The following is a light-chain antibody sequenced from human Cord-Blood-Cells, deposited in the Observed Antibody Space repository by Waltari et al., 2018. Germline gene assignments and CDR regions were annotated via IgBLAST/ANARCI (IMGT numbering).Light chain of an antibody. CDR1: QSVLYSSNNKNY. J-gene: IGKJ1*01. V-gene: IGKV4-1*01. CDR2: WAS. CDR3: QQYYSTPTWT. Sequence: DIVMTKSPDSLAVSLGERATINCKPTQSVLYSSNNKNYLAWYQQKPGQPPKLLIYWASTRESGVPDRFSGSGSGTDFTLTISSLQAEDVAVYYCQQYYSTPTWTFGQGTKVEIK.